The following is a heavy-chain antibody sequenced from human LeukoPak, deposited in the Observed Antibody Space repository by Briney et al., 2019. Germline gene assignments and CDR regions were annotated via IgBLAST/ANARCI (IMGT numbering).Heavy chain of an antibody. CDR3: TRYNNDHFDY. J-gene: IGHJ4*02. CDR2: IAYDGSRA. D-gene: IGHD1-14*01. Sequence: GGSLKLSCAGSGFTFGGYGMHWFGQPPAKGLEWVAVIAYDGSRAFYADSVKGRFTISRDNSKNTMSVQMDDLRAEDTAVYYCTRYNNDHFDYWGQGTLVTVSS. CDR1: GFTFGGYG. V-gene: IGHV3-33*01.